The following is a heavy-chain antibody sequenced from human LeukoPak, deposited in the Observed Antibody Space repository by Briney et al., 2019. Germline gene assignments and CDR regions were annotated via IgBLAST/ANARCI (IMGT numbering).Heavy chain of an antibody. D-gene: IGHD3-10*01. J-gene: IGHJ4*02. CDR2: ISSNSGIK. V-gene: IGHV3-48*01. CDR1: GFTFKSFS. CDR3: AKTMWIRGMAPFDF. Sequence: GGSLRLSCGGSGFTFKSFSMHWVRQAPGKGLEWVSDISSNSGIKSYADSVKGRFTISRDDAKNSLYLQMNSLRAEDTALYYCAKTMWIRGMAPFDFWGQGTLVTVSS.